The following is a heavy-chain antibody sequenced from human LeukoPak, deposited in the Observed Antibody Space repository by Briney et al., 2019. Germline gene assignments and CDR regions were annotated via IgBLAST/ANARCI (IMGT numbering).Heavy chain of an antibody. CDR1: GYTFTGYY. J-gene: IGHJ4*02. V-gene: IGHV1-2*02. Sequence: ASVKVSCKASGYTFTGYYMHWVRQAPGQGLEWMGWINPNSGDTNYAQKFQGRVTMTRDTSISTAYMELSRLRSDDMAVYYCARSRPYIVVVSGAVFSGFGYWGQGTLVTVSS. CDR2: INPNSGDT. D-gene: IGHD2-2*01. CDR3: ARSRPYIVVVSGAVFSGFGY.